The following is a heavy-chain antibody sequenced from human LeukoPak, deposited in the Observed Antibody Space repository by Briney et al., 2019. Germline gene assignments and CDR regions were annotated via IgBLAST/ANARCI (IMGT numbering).Heavy chain of an antibody. V-gene: IGHV3-23*01. CDR3: AKYVSAKGPPYALDV. CDR1: EFTFSNYA. Sequence: GGSLRLSCAASEFTFSNYAMQWVRQAPGNGLEWASGISASGGSTWYADSVKGRFTISRDTSKNTLYLQMNSLRAEDTAVYYCAKYVSAKGPPYALDVWGQGTTVTVSS. D-gene: IGHD3-10*02. CDR2: ISASGGST. J-gene: IGHJ6*02.